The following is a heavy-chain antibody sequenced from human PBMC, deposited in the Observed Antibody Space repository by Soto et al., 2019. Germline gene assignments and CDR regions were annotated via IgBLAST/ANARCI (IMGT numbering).Heavy chain of an antibody. J-gene: IGHJ6*02. CDR2: ITPIFGTA. CDR3: ARGPDRTTITGTTMDV. D-gene: IGHD1-7*01. V-gene: IGHV1-69*13. Sequence: SVKVSCKASGGTFSSYAISWVRQAPGQGLEGMGGITPIFGTANYAQKFQGRVTITADESTSTAYMELSSLRSEDTAVYYCARGPDRTTITGTTMDVWGQGTTVTVSS. CDR1: GGTFSSYA.